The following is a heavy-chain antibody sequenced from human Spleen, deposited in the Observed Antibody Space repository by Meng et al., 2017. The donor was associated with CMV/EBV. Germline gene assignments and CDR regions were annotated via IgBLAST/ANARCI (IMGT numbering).Heavy chain of an antibody. CDR3: ARDGRIVGANFDY. J-gene: IGHJ4*02. Sequence: SETLSLTCAVYGGSFSGYYWSWIRQPPGKGLEWIGEINHSGSTNYNPSLKSRVTISVDTSKNQFSLKLSSVTAADTAVYYCARDGRIVGANFDYWGQGTLVTVSS. CDR1: GGSFSGYY. V-gene: IGHV4-34*01. D-gene: IGHD1-26*01. CDR2: INHSGST.